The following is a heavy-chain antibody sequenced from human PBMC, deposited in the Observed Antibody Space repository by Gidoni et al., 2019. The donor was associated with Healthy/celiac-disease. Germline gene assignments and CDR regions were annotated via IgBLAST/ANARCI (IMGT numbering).Heavy chain of an antibody. CDR1: GFSISTSGVG. Sequence: QITLKEPGPTLVKPTQTLTLTCTFSGFSISTSGVGVGWIRQPPGKALEWLALIYWDDDKRYSPSLKSRLTITKDTSKNQVVLTMTNMDPVDTATYYCAHSRGVAGTWIPFDYWGQGTLVTVSS. V-gene: IGHV2-5*02. J-gene: IGHJ4*02. CDR3: AHSRGVAGTWIPFDY. CDR2: IYWDDDK. D-gene: IGHD6-19*01.